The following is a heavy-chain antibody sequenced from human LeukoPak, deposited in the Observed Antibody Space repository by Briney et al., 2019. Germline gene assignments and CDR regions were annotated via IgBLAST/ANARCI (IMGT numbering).Heavy chain of an antibody. D-gene: IGHD2-8*01. CDR3: ARVGNGHFDY. Sequence: SETLSLTCIVSGGAISSYCWSWIRQPPGKRLEWFGYIYYSGNTNYNPSLKSRVTISIDTSKNQFSLKLSSVTAADTAVYYCARVGNGHFDYWGQGTLVTVSS. CDR2: IYYSGNT. J-gene: IGHJ4*02. CDR1: GGAISSYC. V-gene: IGHV4-59*01.